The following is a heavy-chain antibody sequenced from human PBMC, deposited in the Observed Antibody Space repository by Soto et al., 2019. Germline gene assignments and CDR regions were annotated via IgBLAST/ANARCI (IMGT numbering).Heavy chain of an antibody. V-gene: IGHV3-30-3*01. Sequence: QVQLVESGGGVVQPGRSLRLSCAASGFTFSSYAMHWGHQAPGKGLEWVAIISYDGSNKYYADSVKGRFTISRDRSKNTRYLQMNSLTAEDTAVYYCAREVEGLDYWGQGTLVTVSS. CDR3: AREVEGLDY. CDR1: GFTFSSYA. CDR2: ISYDGSNK. D-gene: IGHD2-15*01. J-gene: IGHJ4*02.